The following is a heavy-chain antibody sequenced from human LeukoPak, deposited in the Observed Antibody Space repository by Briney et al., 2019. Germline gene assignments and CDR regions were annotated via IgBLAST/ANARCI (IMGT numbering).Heavy chain of an antibody. D-gene: IGHD1-7*01. J-gene: IGHJ6*02. CDR3: ARTIAQYSNTWLYYYYGLDV. V-gene: IGHV3-23*01. CDR1: GFTFGGYA. CDR2: ISAGSDDS. Sequence: GGSLRLSCTASGFTFGGYAMSWVRQAPGKGLEWVSSISAGSDDSYYADSVKGRFTISRDNPKSTLYLQMNSLRADDTAVYYCARTIAQYSNTWLYYYYGLDVWGQGTTVTVSS.